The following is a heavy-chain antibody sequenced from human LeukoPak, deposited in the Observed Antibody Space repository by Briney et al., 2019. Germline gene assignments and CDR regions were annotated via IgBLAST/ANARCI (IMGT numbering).Heavy chain of an antibody. V-gene: IGHV4-4*09. D-gene: IGHD5-24*01. CDR3: ARQGRDGYNSNWFDP. CDR2: IYTSGST. CDR1: GGSISSYY. J-gene: IGHJ5*02. Sequence: SETLSLTCTVSGGSISSYYWSWIRQPPGKGLEWIGYIYTSGSTNYNPSLKSRVTISVDTSKNQFSLKLSSVTAADTAVYYCARQGRDGYNSNWFDPWGQGTLVTVSS.